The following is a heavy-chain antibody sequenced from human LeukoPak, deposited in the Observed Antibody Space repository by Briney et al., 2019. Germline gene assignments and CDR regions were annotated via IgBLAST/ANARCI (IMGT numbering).Heavy chain of an antibody. V-gene: IGHV1-2*02. CDR2: INPNSGGT. J-gene: IGHJ6*03. Sequence: ASVTVSCKASGYAFTGYYMHWVRQAPGQGLEWMGWINPNSGGTNYAQKFQGRVTMTRDTSISTAYMELSRLRSDDTAVYYCARAAGYSLSNTYYYYYMDVRGKGTTVTVSS. CDR1: GYAFTGYY. CDR3: ARAAGYSLSNTYYYYYMDV. D-gene: IGHD2-15*01.